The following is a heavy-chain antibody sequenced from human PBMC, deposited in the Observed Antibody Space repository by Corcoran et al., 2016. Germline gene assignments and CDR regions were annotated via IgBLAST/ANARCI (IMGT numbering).Heavy chain of an antibody. Sequence: QVQLQESGPGLVKPSETLSLTCTVSGGSISSYYWRWIRQPPGKGLEWIGYIYYSGSTNYNPSLKSRVTISVDTSKNQFSLKLSSVTAADTAVYYCARGPRDTAMVTPYYFDYWGQGTLVTCSS. D-gene: IGHD5-18*01. CDR1: GGSISSYY. J-gene: IGHJ4*02. V-gene: IGHV4-59*01. CDR2: IYYSGST. CDR3: ARGPRDTAMVTPYYFDY.